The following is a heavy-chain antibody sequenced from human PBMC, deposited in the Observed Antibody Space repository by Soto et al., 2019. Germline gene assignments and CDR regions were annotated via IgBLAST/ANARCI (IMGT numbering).Heavy chain of an antibody. CDR2: ISTSGGNR. V-gene: IGHV3-23*01. J-gene: IGHJ4*02. CDR3: ATERAARSIDY. D-gene: IGHD6-6*01. CDR1: GFTYTNYA. Sequence: GGSLRLSCAASGFTYTNYAMTWVRQTPGKGLEWVSTISTSGGNRYYADSVKGRFTISRGNSENSVYRLLNSLRVDDTALYYTATERAARSIDYWGPGTLVTVSS.